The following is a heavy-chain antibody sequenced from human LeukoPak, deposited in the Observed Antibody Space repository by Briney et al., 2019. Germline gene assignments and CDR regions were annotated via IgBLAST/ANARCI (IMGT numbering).Heavy chain of an antibody. J-gene: IGHJ3*02. CDR2: IIPIFGTA. Sequence: GSSVKVSCKASGGTFSSYAISWVRQAPGQGLEWMGGIIPIFGTANYAQKFQGRVTITTDESTSTAYMELSSPRSEDTAVYYCASPGGRDGYKGGAFDIWGQGTMVTVSS. CDR3: ASPGGRDGYKGGAFDI. V-gene: IGHV1-69*05. CDR1: GGTFSSYA. D-gene: IGHD5-24*01.